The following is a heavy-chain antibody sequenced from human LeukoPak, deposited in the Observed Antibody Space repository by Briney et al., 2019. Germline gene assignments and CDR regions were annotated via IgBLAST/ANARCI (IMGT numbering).Heavy chain of an antibody. D-gene: IGHD6-19*01. CDR1: GFTFSSYA. CDR2: ISSTGVST. CDR3: ARRLTGYNSGYDY. V-gene: IGHV3-64*01. J-gene: IGHJ4*02. Sequence: GGSLRLSCAASGFTFSSYAMHWVRQAPGKGLEYVSAISSTGVSTYYANSVKGRFTISRDNSKNTLYLQMDSLRVEDMAVYYCARRLTGYNSGYDYWGLGTLVTVSS.